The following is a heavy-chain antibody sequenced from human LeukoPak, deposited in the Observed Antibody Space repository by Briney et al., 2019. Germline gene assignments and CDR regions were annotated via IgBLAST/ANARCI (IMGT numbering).Heavy chain of an antibody. V-gene: IGHV4-38-2*02. CDR3: ARAPRDGSFDP. D-gene: IGHD5-24*01. CDR1: GYSISSGYY. J-gene: IGHJ5*02. CDR2: IYHSGST. Sequence: SETLSLTCTVSGYSISSGYYWGWIRQPPGKGLEWIGSIYHSGSTYYNPSLKSRVTISVDTSKNQFSLKLSSVTAADTAVYYCARAPRDGSFDPWGQGTLVTVSS.